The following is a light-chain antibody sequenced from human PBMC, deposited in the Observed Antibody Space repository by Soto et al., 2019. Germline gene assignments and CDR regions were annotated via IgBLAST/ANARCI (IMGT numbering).Light chain of an antibody. CDR3: QQFNYWPPIT. V-gene: IGKV3-15*01. Sequence: EILMTQSPDTLSVSPGESATLSCRASQRVYSNLAWYQQRPGQAPRLLIYGASTRATGVPARFSGSGSGTEFTLTISSLQSEDFAVYYCQQFNYWPPITFGQGTRLEIK. CDR1: QRVYSN. J-gene: IGKJ5*01. CDR2: GAS.